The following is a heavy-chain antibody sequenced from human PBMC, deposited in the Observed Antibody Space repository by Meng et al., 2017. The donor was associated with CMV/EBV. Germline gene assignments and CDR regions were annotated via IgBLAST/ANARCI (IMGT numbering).Heavy chain of an antibody. CDR1: GFTLSSNY. CDR2: IYSGGST. Sequence: LRLSCAASGFTLSSNYMSWVRQAPGKGLEWVSVIYSGGSTYYADSVKGRFTISRDNTKNTLYLQMNSLRAEDTAVYYCARITVGAIDYWGQGTLVTVSS. D-gene: IGHD1-26*01. J-gene: IGHJ4*02. CDR3: ARITVGAIDY. V-gene: IGHV3-53*01.